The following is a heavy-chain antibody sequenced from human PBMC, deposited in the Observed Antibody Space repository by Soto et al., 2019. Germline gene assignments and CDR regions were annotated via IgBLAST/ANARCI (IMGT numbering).Heavy chain of an antibody. V-gene: IGHV3-33*01. Sequence: GGSLRLSCAASGFSFSSYGMYWVRQAPGKGLEWVAVIWYDGSNKYYADSVKGRFTISRDNSKNTLYLQMNSLRAEDTAVYYCARENGKYSSSWYFDYWGQGTLVTVSS. CDR1: GFSFSSYG. D-gene: IGHD6-13*01. CDR2: IWYDGSNK. CDR3: ARENGKYSSSWYFDY. J-gene: IGHJ4*02.